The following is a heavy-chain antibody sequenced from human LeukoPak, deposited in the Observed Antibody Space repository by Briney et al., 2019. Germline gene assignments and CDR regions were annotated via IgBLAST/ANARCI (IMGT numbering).Heavy chain of an antibody. Sequence: SETLSLTCTVSGGSISSSSYYWGWIRQPPGKGLEWIGSIYHSGSTYYNPSLKSRVTISVDTSKNQFSLKLSSVTAADTAVYYCARDVYDSGGYYSDAGRGYSWFDPWGQGTLVTVSS. D-gene: IGHD3-22*01. CDR2: IYHSGST. J-gene: IGHJ5*02. V-gene: IGHV4-39*07. CDR1: GGSISSSSYY. CDR3: ARDVYDSGGYYSDAGRGYSWFDP.